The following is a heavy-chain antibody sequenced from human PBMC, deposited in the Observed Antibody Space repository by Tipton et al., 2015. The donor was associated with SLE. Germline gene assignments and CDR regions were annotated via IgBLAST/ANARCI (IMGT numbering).Heavy chain of an antibody. J-gene: IGHJ5*02. V-gene: IGHV3-74*01. CDR3: ARDPGVRSLGTGGWFDP. CDR1: GFTFSTYA. CDR2: TNSDGSST. Sequence: SLRLSCAASGFTFSTYAMHWVRQAPGKGLVWVSRTNSDGSSTSYADSVKGRFTISRDNAKNTLDLQMNSLRAEDTAVYYCARDPGVRSLGTGGWFDPWGQGTLVTVSS. D-gene: IGHD3-3*01.